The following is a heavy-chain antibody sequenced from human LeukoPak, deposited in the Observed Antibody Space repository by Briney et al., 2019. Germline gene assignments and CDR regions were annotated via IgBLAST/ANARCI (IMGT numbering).Heavy chain of an antibody. V-gene: IGHV3-74*01. J-gene: IGHJ4*02. CDR3: ARDASFKADY. Sequence: PGGSLRLSCAVSGFTFSSYWMHWVRQVPGRGLVWVSRINSDGSSTTYADSVKGRFTISRDNTKNTLFLQMNSLRDEDTAVYYCARDASFKADYWGQGTLVTVSS. CDR1: GFTFSSYW. CDR2: INSDGSST.